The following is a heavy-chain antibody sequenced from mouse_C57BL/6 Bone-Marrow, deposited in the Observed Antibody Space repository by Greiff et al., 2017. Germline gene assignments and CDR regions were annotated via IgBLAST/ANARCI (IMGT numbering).Heavy chain of an antibody. J-gene: IGHJ3*01. CDR2: IDPSDSYT. V-gene: IGHV1-50*01. CDR1: GYTFTSYW. Sequence: QVHVKQPGAELVKPGASVKLSCKASGYTFTSYWMQWVKQRPGQGLEWIGEIDPSDSYTNYNQKFKGKATLTVDTSSSTAYMQLSSLTSEDSAVYYCAVYGSYWGQGTLVTVSA. D-gene: IGHD1-1*01. CDR3: AVYGSY.